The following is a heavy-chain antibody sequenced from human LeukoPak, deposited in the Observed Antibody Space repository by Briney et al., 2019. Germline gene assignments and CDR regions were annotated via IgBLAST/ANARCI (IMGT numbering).Heavy chain of an antibody. D-gene: IGHD6-13*01. Sequence: PGGSLRLSCAASGFTFNNYAMSWVRQAPGKGLEWVSGISWNSGSIGYADSVKGRFTISRDNAKNSLYLQMNSLRAEDTALYYCAKDMGIAAARGPFDYWGQGTLVTVSS. CDR3: AKDMGIAAARGPFDY. CDR2: ISWNSGSI. CDR1: GFTFNNYA. V-gene: IGHV3-9*01. J-gene: IGHJ4*02.